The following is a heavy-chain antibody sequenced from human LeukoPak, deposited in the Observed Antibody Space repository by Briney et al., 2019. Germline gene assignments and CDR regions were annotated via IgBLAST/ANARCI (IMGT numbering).Heavy chain of an antibody. J-gene: IGHJ5*02. CDR3: ARAYGSGSYYRGGLWFDP. Sequence: SVKVSCKASGYTFTSYGINWVRQAPGQGLEWMGGIIPIFGTANYAQKFQGRVTITADESTSTAYMELSSLRSEDTAVYYCARAYGSGSYYRGGLWFDPWGQGTLVTVSS. CDR1: GYTFTSYG. V-gene: IGHV1-69*13. D-gene: IGHD3-10*01. CDR2: IIPIFGTA.